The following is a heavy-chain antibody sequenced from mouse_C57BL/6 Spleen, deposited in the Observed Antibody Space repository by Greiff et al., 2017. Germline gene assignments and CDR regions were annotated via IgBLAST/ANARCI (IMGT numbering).Heavy chain of an antibody. Sequence: VHVKQSGAELVRPGASVKLSCTASGFNIKDDYMHWVKQRPEQGLEWIGWIDPENGDTEYDSKFQGKATITADTSSNTAYLQLSSLTSEDTAVYYCTTRSFAWFAYWGQGTLVTVSA. CDR1: GFNIKDDY. CDR3: TTRSFAWFAY. CDR2: IDPENGDT. V-gene: IGHV14-4*01. J-gene: IGHJ3*01.